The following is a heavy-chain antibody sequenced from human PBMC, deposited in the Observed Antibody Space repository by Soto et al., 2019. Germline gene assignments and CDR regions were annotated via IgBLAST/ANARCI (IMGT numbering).Heavy chain of an antibody. CDR3: ARDQDIVVAPGAYGMDV. J-gene: IGHJ6*02. D-gene: IGHD2-2*01. CDR1: GFTFSNFA. CDR2: ISSSSRIT. Sequence: PGGSLRLSCTGSGFTFSNFAMDWVRQVPGKGLEWLSYISSSSRITYYADSVKGRFTVSRDNAKNSLYLQMNSLRDEDTAVYYCARDQDIVVAPGAYGMDVWGQGTTVTVSS. V-gene: IGHV3-48*02.